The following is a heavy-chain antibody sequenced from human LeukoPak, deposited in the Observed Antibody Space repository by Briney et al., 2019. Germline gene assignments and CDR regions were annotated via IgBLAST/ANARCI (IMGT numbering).Heavy chain of an antibody. Sequence: PSETLSLTCAVSNYSISHGYYWGWVRQPPGKGLEWIGSIYYTGSTYYNPSLKSRVTMSMDTSKNRFSLMLTSVTAADTAVYYCAKPYYYDTSGYYAAFDMWRQGTMVTVAS. D-gene: IGHD3-22*01. J-gene: IGHJ3*02. V-gene: IGHV4-38-2*01. CDR2: IYYTGST. CDR1: NYSISHGYY. CDR3: AKPYYYDTSGYYAAFDM.